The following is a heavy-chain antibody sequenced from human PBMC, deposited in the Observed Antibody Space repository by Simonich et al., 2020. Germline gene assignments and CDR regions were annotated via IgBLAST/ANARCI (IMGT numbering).Heavy chain of an antibody. CDR1: GYTFTGYY. V-gene: IGHV1-2*06. CDR2: INPNRGGT. Sequence: QVQLVQSGAEVKKPGASVKVSCKASGYTFTGYYMHWVRQAPGQGRGWMGRINPNRGGTNYAQKFKGRVTMTRDTSISTAYMELSRLRSDDTAVYYCARDEWFDPWGQGTLVTVSS. CDR3: ARDEWFDP. J-gene: IGHJ5*02.